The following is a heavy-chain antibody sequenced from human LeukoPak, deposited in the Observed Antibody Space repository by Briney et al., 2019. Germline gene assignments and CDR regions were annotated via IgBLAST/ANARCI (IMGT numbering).Heavy chain of an antibody. CDR1: GYTLTELS. CDR2: FDPDVGET. D-gene: IGHD3-22*01. V-gene: IGHV1-24*01. J-gene: IGHJ3*02. CDR3: ARYTPHYYDSTQTPRAFDI. Sequence: ASVKVSCKVSGYTLTELSMHWVRQAPGKGLEWMGGFDPDVGETIYAQKFQGRVTMTEDTSTDTAYMELSSLRSDDTAVYYCARYTPHYYDSTQTPRAFDIWGQGTMVTVSS.